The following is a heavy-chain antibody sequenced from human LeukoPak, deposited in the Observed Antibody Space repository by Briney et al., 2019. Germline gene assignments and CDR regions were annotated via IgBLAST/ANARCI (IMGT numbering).Heavy chain of an antibody. J-gene: IGHJ4*02. Sequence: PGGSLRLSCAASGFTFSNYWMSWVRQAPGKGLEWVANIKQDRSEKYYVDSVKGRFTISRDNSKNTLYLQMNSLRAEDTAVYYRAKVVSYYYDSSGTLFDYWGQGTLVTVSS. CDR2: IKQDRSEK. D-gene: IGHD3-22*01. V-gene: IGHV3-7*03. CDR3: AKVVSYYYDSSGTLFDY. CDR1: GFTFSNYW.